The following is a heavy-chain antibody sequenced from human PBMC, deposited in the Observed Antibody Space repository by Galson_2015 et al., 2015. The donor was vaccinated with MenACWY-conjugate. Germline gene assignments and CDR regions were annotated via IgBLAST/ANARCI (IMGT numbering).Heavy chain of an antibody. V-gene: IGHV5-51*03. CDR1: GYSFTSYW. CDR3: ARGGFTYGDAFDI. Sequence: QSGAEVKKPGESLKISCKGSGYSFTSYWIGWVRQMPGKGLEWMGIVYPGDSEARYSPSFQGQVTISADKSISTAYLQWGSLKASDTAMYYCARGGFTYGDAFDIWGQGTMVTVSS. D-gene: IGHD5-18*01. CDR2: VYPGDSEA. J-gene: IGHJ3*02.